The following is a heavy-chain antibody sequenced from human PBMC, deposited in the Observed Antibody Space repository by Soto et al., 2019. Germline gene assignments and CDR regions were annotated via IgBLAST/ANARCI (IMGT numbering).Heavy chain of an antibody. J-gene: IGHJ4*02. D-gene: IGHD5-18*01. CDR1: GFTFSTYG. CDR3: ARVSTAMVYLDY. V-gene: IGHV3-33*01. CDR2: IWYDGSNK. Sequence: QVQLVESGGGVVQPGRSLRLSCAASGFTFSTYGMHWVRQAPGKGLEWVAVIWYDGSNKYYADSVKGRFTISRDNSKNTLYLQTNSLRAEDTAVYYCARVSTAMVYLDYWGQGTLVTVSS.